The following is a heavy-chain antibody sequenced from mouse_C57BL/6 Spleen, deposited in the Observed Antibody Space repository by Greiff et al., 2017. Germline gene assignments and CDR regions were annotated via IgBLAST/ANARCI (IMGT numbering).Heavy chain of an antibody. V-gene: IGHV1-50*01. Sequence: QVQLQQPGAELVKPGASVKLSCKASGYTFTSYWMQWVKQRPGQGLAWIGEIDPSDSYTNYNQKFKGKATLTVDTSSSTAYMQLSSLTSEDSAVYYCARVILYAMDYWGQGTSVTVSS. CDR3: ARVILYAMDY. CDR1: GYTFTSYW. CDR2: IDPSDSYT. J-gene: IGHJ4*01.